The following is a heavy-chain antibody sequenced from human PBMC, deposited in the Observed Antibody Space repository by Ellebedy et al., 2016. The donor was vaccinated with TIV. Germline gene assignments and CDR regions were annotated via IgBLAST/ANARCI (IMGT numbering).Heavy chain of an antibody. V-gene: IGHV3-23*01. D-gene: IGHD7-27*01. CDR2: ISGSGGTT. CDR3: ARDFTGAGRFFDL. Sequence: PGGSLRLSCAASGFTFTNHAVSWVRQPPGKGPDWVSVISGSGGTTYYADSSKGRFTISRDNSKNTLFLQMNSLRAEDTAVYYCARDFTGAGRFFDLWGRGTLVTVSS. CDR1: GFTFTNHA. J-gene: IGHJ2*01.